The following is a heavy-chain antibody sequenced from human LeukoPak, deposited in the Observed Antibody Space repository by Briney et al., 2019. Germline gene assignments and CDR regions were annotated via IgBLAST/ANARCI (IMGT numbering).Heavy chain of an antibody. Sequence: SETLSLTCTVSGAIINSGGYYWSWIRQHPGKGLEWIGYIYYSGSTYYNPSLKSRVTISVDTSKNQFSLKLSSVTAADTAVCYCARVLSGWYSDNWFDPWGQGTLVTVSS. D-gene: IGHD6-19*01. CDR1: GAIINSGGYY. J-gene: IGHJ5*02. CDR2: IYYSGST. V-gene: IGHV4-31*03. CDR3: ARVLSGWYSDNWFDP.